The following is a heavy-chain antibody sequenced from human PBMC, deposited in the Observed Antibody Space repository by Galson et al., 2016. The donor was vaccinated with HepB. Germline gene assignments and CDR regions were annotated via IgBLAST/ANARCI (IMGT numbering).Heavy chain of an antibody. Sequence: SLRLSCAASGFTFSNCAMHWVRQAPGKGLEYVSAISSDGHNTYYGNSVKGRFTISRDNAKNTLYLQMGSLRAEDRAVYYCERTPSTSGCAGYYYHGMDVWGKGTTVSVSS. J-gene: IGHJ6*04. CDR2: ISSDGHNT. CDR1: GFTFSNCA. D-gene: IGHD2-2*01. V-gene: IGHV3-64*01. CDR3: ERTPSTSGCAGYYYHGMDV.